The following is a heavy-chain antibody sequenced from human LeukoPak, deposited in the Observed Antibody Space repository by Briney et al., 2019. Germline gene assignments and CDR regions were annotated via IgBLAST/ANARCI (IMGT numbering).Heavy chain of an antibody. D-gene: IGHD3-3*01. J-gene: IGHJ6*03. CDR3: SRDFGEPTGYYMDV. Sequence: ASVKVSCKASGYTFTGYYMHWVRQAPGQGHEWMGWINPNSGDTNYAQKFQGRVTMTRDTSISTAYMELSSLRSDDTAVYYCSRDFGEPTGYYMDVWGKGTTVTVSS. CDR2: INPNSGDT. V-gene: IGHV1-2*02. CDR1: GYTFTGYY.